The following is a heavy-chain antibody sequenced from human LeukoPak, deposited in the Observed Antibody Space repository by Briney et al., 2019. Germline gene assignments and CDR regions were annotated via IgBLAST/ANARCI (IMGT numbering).Heavy chain of an antibody. CDR1: GFTFSSYG. D-gene: IGHD6-13*01. CDR2: IWYDGSNK. CDR3: ARDRAAVGTVDFHY. Sequence: QTGRSLRLSCAASGFTFSSYGMHWVRQAPGKGLEWVAVIWYDGSNKYYADSVKGRFTISRDNSKNTLYLQMGSLRAEDMAVYYCARDRAAVGTVDFHYWGQGTLVTVSS. J-gene: IGHJ4*02. V-gene: IGHV3-33*01.